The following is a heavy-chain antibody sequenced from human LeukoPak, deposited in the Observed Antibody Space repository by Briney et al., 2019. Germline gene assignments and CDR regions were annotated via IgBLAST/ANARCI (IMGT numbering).Heavy chain of an antibody. V-gene: IGHV3-53*01. J-gene: IGHJ4*02. CDR1: GFTVSSNF. CDR3: AKDLGRYRNNYFDY. Sequence: PGGSLRLSCAAPGFTVSSNFMSWVRQAPGKGLEWVSVIYSGGSTYYADSVKGRFTISRDDSKNTLYLQMNSLRAEDTAVYYCAKDLGRYRNNYFDYWGQGTLVTVSS. CDR2: IYSGGST. D-gene: IGHD1-26*01.